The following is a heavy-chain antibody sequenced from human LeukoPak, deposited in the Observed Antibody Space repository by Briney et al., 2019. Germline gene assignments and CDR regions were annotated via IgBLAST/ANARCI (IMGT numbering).Heavy chain of an antibody. V-gene: IGHV4-4*07. J-gene: IGHJ3*02. CDR2: IYTSGST. D-gene: IGHD5-18*01. CDR3: ATTMKSYGSRNDAFDI. Sequence: SETLSLTCTVSGVSISSYYWSWLRQPAEKGLEWLGRIYTSGSTNYNPSLKSRVTMSVDTSKNQFSLKLSSVTAADTAVYYCATTMKSYGSRNDAFDIWGQGTMVTVSS. CDR1: GVSISSYY.